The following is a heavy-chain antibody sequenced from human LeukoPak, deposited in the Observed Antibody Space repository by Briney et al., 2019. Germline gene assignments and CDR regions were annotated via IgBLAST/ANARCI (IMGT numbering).Heavy chain of an antibody. J-gene: IGHJ5*02. V-gene: IGHV1-8*01. D-gene: IGHD6-19*01. CDR2: MNPNRGNT. CDR1: GYTFTTYG. CDR3: ARGRGSGHKENWFDP. Sequence: ASVKVSCKASGYTFTTYGINWVRQATGQGLEWMGWMNPNRGNTGYTQKFQGRVTMTRNTSISTAYMELSSLRSEDTAVYYCARGRGSGHKENWFDPWGQGTLVTVSS.